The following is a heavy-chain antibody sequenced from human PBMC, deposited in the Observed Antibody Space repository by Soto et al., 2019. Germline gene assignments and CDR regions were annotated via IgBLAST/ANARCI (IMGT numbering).Heavy chain of an antibody. D-gene: IGHD3-3*01. Sequence: SETLSLTCTVSGGSVSSGSYYWSWIRQPPGKGLEWIGYIYYSGSTNYHPSPKSRFTISVDTSNNHFSLKLSSVNAAETAVYYCARGNRRFPLLPYDLWSGSYYGMDVWGQGTMVTVSS. CDR1: GGSVSSGSYY. CDR3: ARGNRRFPLLPYDLWSGSYYGMDV. V-gene: IGHV4-61*03. J-gene: IGHJ6*02. CDR2: IYYSGST.